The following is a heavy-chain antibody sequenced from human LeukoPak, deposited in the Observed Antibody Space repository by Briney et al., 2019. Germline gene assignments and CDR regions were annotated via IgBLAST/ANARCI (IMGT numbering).Heavy chain of an antibody. CDR3: SRRQGNKYYYGSGSSQIDY. CDR2: IYYSGST. J-gene: IGHJ4*02. CDR1: GGSISSGGYY. Sequence: SETLSLTCTVSGGSISSGGYYWSWIRQHPGKGLEWIEYIYYSGSTYYNPSLKSRVTISVDTSKNQFSLKLSSVTAADTAVYYCSRRQGNKYYYGSGSSQIDYWGQGTLVTVSS. D-gene: IGHD3-10*01. V-gene: IGHV4-31*03.